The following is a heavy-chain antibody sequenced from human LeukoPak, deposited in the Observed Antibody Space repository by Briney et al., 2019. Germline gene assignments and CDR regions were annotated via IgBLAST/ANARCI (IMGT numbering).Heavy chain of an antibody. J-gene: IGHJ4*02. Sequence: GGSLRLSCAASRFPFSSYWMHWVRQAPGKGLVWVSRINGDGSITTYADSVKGRFTISRDNAKNMLYLQLDSLTAEDTAVYYCSRGLVGYYRDSSTYPDSWGQGTLVTVSS. V-gene: IGHV3-74*01. CDR1: RFPFSSYW. CDR3: SRGLVGYYRDSSTYPDS. D-gene: IGHD3-22*01. CDR2: INGDGSIT.